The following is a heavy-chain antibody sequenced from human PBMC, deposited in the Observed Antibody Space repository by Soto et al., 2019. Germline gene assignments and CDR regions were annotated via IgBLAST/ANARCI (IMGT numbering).Heavy chain of an antibody. D-gene: IGHD4-17*01. CDR1: GGTFSSYA. CDR2: IIPIFGTA. CDR3: ARGDYPWDYFDY. Sequence: SVKVSCKASGGTFSSYAISWVRQAPGQGLEWMGGIIPIFGTANYAQKFQGRVTITADESTSTAYMELSSLRSEDTAVYYCARGDYPWDYFDYWGQGTLVTVSS. V-gene: IGHV1-69*13. J-gene: IGHJ4*02.